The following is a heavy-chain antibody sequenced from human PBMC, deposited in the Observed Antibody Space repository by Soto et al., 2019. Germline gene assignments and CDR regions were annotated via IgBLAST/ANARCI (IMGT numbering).Heavy chain of an antibody. D-gene: IGHD3-9*01. CDR2: IYSGGST. Sequence: LRLSCAASGFTVSSNYMSWVRQAPGKGLEWVSVIYSGGSTYYADSVKGRFTISGDNSKNTLYLQMNSLRAEDTAVYYCARGYDILTGYPLNWFDPWGQGTLVTISS. CDR3: ARGYDILTGYPLNWFDP. CDR1: GFTVSSNY. V-gene: IGHV3-66*01. J-gene: IGHJ5*02.